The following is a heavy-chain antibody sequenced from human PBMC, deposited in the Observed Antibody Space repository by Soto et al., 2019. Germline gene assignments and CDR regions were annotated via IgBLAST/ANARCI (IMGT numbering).Heavy chain of an antibody. D-gene: IGHD4-17*01. CDR3: AREIIPLTTDWYFDL. CDR1: GGSISGGGYY. J-gene: IGHJ2*01. Sequence: QVQLQESGPGLVNPSETLSLTCTVSGGSISGGGYYWSWIRQPPGKGLEWMGYIYDSGSTYYNPSLKSRISISVDTSKNQFSLRLSSVTAADTAVYYCAREIIPLTTDWYFDLWGRGTLVTVSS. V-gene: IGHV4-30-4*01. CDR2: IYDSGST.